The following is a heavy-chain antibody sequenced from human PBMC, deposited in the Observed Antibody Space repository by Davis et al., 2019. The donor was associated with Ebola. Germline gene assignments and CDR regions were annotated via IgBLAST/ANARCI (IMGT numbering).Heavy chain of an antibody. CDR3: ARRPPGYDSSGYYWGGFDY. Sequence: SETLSLTCTVSGGSISIHYWTWIRQPAGKGLEWLGRIFTSGSTKYNPSLKSRATMSVDTSKNQFSLKPSSVTAADTAVYYCARRPPGYDSSGYYWGGFDYWGQGTLVTVSS. J-gene: IGHJ4*02. D-gene: IGHD3-22*01. CDR1: GGSISIHY. V-gene: IGHV4-4*07. CDR2: IFTSGST.